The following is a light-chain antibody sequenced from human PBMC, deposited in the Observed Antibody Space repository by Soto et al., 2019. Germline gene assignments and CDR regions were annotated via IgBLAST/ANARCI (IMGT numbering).Light chain of an antibody. Sequence: DIQMTQSPSSVSASMGDRVTIACRASQDIRSRLAWYQQKPGKAPKLLISGASSLQSGVPSRFSGSASGADFTLTISSLQPEDFATYYCQQDHSFPWTFGQGTKLEIK. V-gene: IGKV1-12*01. J-gene: IGKJ1*01. CDR3: QQDHSFPWT. CDR1: QDIRSR. CDR2: GAS.